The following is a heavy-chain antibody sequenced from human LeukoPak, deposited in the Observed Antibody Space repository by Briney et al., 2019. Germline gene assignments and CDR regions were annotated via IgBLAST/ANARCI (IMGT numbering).Heavy chain of an antibody. D-gene: IGHD3-22*01. CDR3: ARAGVWDSSDTSGYHNGAFDI. CDR1: GYTFPSYG. V-gene: IGHV1-2*06. CDR2: IKPNSGGT. Sequence: GASVKVSCKASGYTFPSYGISWVRQAPGQGLKWMGRIKPNSGGTNYGQKFQGRVTMTRDTSISIAYMELSNLRSDDTAVYYCARAGVWDSSDTSGYHNGAFDIWGQGTMVTVSS. J-gene: IGHJ3*02.